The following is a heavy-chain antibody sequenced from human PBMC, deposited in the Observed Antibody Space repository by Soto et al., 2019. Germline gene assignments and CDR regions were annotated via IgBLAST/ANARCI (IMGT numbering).Heavy chain of an antibody. CDR1: GGTFSSYA. J-gene: IGHJ4*02. CDR2: IIPIFGKA. D-gene: IGHD2-2*01. V-gene: IGHV1-69*01. CDR3: ARSGGDCSSTSFYPH. Sequence: QVQLVQSGAEVKKPGSSVKVSCKASGGTFSSYAISWVRQAPGQGREGMGGIIPIFGKANYAQKFQGRVTITADESTSTAYMEMGSLRAEDTGVYYCARSGGDCSSTSFYPHGGQGTLVPVSS.